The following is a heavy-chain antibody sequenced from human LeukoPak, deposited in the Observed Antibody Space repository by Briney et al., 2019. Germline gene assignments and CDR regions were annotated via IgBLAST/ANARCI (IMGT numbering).Heavy chain of an antibody. Sequence: SVKVSCKASGGTFSSYAISWVRQAPGQGLEWMGRIIPILGIANYAQKFQGRVTITADKSTSTAYMELSSLRSEDTAVYYCAGAGPGWLQLSGNDAFDIWGQGTMVTVSS. D-gene: IGHD5-24*01. CDR1: GGTFSSYA. CDR2: IIPILGIA. V-gene: IGHV1-69*04. CDR3: AGAGPGWLQLSGNDAFDI. J-gene: IGHJ3*02.